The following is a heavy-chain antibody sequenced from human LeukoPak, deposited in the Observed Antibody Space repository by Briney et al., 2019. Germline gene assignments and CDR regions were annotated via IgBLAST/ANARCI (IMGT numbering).Heavy chain of an antibody. J-gene: IGHJ4*02. D-gene: IGHD6-13*01. CDR1: GFTFSTFA. Sequence: GRSLRLSCAASGFTFSTFAMTWVRQAPGKGLEWVATISDSGGSTYYADAVKGRFTISRDNSKDTLYAQMNSLRAEDAAVYYCAKSHSVEQRGYFDYWGQGTLVTVSS. CDR2: ISDSGGST. CDR3: AKSHSVEQRGYFDY. V-gene: IGHV3-23*01.